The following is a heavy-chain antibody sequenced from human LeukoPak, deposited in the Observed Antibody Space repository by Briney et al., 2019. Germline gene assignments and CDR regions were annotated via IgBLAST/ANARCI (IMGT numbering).Heavy chain of an antibody. J-gene: IGHJ4*02. Sequence: SVKVSCKASGGTFSSYAISWVRQAPGQGLEWMGGIIPIFGTANYAQKFQGRVTTTADESTSTAYMELSSLRSEDTAVYYCARGNDILTGYYPLVYWGQGTLVTVSS. CDR2: IIPIFGTA. CDR1: GGTFSSYA. CDR3: ARGNDILTGYYPLVY. V-gene: IGHV1-69*13. D-gene: IGHD3-9*01.